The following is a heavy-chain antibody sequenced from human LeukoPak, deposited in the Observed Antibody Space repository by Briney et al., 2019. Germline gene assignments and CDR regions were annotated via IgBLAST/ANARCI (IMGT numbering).Heavy chain of an antibody. CDR1: AYSFNSGYY. CDR2: IYHTGSA. Sequence: KPSETLSLTCAVCAYSFNSGYYWVWIRPPPGKGLEWIGSIYHTGSAYYDPSLKSRVTISVDTSKNQFSLNLTSVTAADTAVYYCARGLGSGTLWGQGTMVTVSS. J-gene: IGHJ3*01. V-gene: IGHV4-38-2*01. CDR3: ARGLGSGTL. D-gene: IGHD3-10*01.